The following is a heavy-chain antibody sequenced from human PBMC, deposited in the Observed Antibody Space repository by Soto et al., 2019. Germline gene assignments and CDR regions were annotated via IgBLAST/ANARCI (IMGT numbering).Heavy chain of an antibody. V-gene: IGHV4-39*01. CDR1: GGSISSSSYY. CDR2: IYYSGST. D-gene: IGHD2-15*01. CDR3: ARQWWWGYCSGGSCYPFDY. Sequence: SETLSLTCTVSGGSISSSSYYWGWIRQPPGKGLEWIGSIYYSGSTYYNPSLKSRVTISVDTSKNQFSLKLSSVTAADTAVYYCARQWWWGYCSGGSCYPFDYWGQGTLVTVSS. J-gene: IGHJ4*02.